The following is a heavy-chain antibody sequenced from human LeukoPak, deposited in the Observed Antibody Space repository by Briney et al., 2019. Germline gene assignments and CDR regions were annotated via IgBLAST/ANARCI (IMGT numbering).Heavy chain of an antibody. CDR3: ARGWPYYDILTGYYKTSALDY. CDR1: GFTFSSYS. D-gene: IGHD3-9*01. V-gene: IGHV3-21*01. J-gene: IGHJ4*02. CDR2: ISSSSSYI. Sequence: GGSLRPSCAASGFTFSSYSMNWVRQAPGKGLEWVSSISSSSSYIYYADSVKGRFTISRDNAKNSLYLQMNSLRAEDTAVYYCARGWPYYDILTGYYKTSALDYWGQGTLVTVSS.